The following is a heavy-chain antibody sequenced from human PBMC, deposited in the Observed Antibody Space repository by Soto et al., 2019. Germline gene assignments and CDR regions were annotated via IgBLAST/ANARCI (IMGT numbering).Heavy chain of an antibody. CDR2: IDPTDSYT. CDR1: GYNLITDW. CDR3: ARLSRASFALDV. Sequence: GASLRLYCKGSGYNLITDWISWVRQMPGKGLEWMGRIDPTDSYTKYSPSFEGHVTISADKSISTAYLQWSSLKASDSAVYYCARLSRASFALDVWGQGTTVTVSS. J-gene: IGHJ6*02. D-gene: IGHD3-16*01. V-gene: IGHV5-10-1*01.